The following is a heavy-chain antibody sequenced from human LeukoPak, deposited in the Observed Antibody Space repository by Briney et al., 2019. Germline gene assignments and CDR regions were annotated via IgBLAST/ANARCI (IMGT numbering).Heavy chain of an antibody. Sequence: GASVKVSCKASGYTFTSYYMHWVRQAPGQGLEWMGIINPSGGSTSYAQKFRGRVTMTRDTSTSTVYMELSSLRSEDTAVYYCARAQTPDSSSWYSLGWFDPWGQGTLVTVSS. CDR2: INPSGGST. D-gene: IGHD6-13*01. J-gene: IGHJ5*02. CDR3: ARAQTPDSSSWYSLGWFDP. V-gene: IGHV1-46*01. CDR1: GYTFTSYY.